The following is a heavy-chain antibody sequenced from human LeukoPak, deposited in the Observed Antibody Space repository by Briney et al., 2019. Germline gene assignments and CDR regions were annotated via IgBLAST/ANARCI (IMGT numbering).Heavy chain of an antibody. D-gene: IGHD4-23*01. CDR3: ARPPRWAFDI. Sequence: NSSETLSLTCTVSGGSISSSSYYWGWIRQPPGKGLEWIGSIYYSGSTYYNPSLKSRVTISVDTSKNQFSLKLSSVTAADTAVYYCARPPRWAFDIGGKGKMVPVSS. J-gene: IGHJ3*02. V-gene: IGHV4-39*01. CDR2: IYYSGST. CDR1: GGSISSSSYY.